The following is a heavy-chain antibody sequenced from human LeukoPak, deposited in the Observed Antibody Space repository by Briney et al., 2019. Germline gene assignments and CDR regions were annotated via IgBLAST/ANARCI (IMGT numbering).Heavy chain of an antibody. CDR1: GFTVSSNY. CDR3: ARHPMIVVGNWSDP. Sequence: GSLRLSCAASGFTVSSNYMSWVRQPPGKGLEWIGSIYYSGSTYYNPSLKSRVTISVDTSKNQSSLKLSSVTAADTAVYYCARHPMIVVGNWSDPWGQGTLVTVSS. D-gene: IGHD3-22*01. CDR2: IYYSGST. V-gene: IGHV4-39*01. J-gene: IGHJ5*02.